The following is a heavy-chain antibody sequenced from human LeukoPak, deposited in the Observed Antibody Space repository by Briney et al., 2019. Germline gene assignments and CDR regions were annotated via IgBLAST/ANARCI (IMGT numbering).Heavy chain of an antibody. CDR1: GFTFSSYA. J-gene: IGHJ4*02. Sequence: GGSLRLSCAASGFTFSSYAMHWVRQAPGRGLEWVAFIRNDGSDKYYADSVKGRFTISRDNSKNTLSVQMNSLRVQDTAVYYCVRDADWSFDYWGQGTLLTVSS. CDR2: IRNDGSDK. CDR3: VRDADWSFDY. V-gene: IGHV3-30*04. D-gene: IGHD3-9*01.